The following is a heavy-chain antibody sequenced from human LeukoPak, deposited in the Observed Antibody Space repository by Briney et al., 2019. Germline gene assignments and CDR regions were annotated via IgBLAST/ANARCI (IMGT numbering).Heavy chain of an antibody. D-gene: IGHD6-13*01. CDR2: ISSSGTTI. V-gene: IGHV3-48*03. J-gene: IGHJ4*02. CDR3: ARGRRSSSIWYLDY. CDR1: GSTFSDYE. Sequence: GGSLRLSCAASGSTFSDYELNWVRQAPGKGLEWVSYISSSGTTIYYADSVKGRFTISRDNARNSLHLQMNTLRVEDTALYYCARGRRSSSIWYLDYWGQGTLVTVSS.